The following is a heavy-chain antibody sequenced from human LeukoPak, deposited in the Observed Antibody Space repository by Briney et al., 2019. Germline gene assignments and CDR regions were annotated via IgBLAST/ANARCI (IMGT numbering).Heavy chain of an antibody. D-gene: IGHD2-15*01. Sequence: VASVKVSCKASGGTFSSYAISWVRQAPGQGLEWMGWISAYNGNTNYAQNLQGRVTMTTDTSTSTAYMELRSLRSDDTAVYYCARDRYCSGGSCYHRFDYWGQGTLVTVSS. CDR2: ISAYNGNT. CDR1: GGTFSSYA. V-gene: IGHV1-18*01. CDR3: ARDRYCSGGSCYHRFDY. J-gene: IGHJ4*02.